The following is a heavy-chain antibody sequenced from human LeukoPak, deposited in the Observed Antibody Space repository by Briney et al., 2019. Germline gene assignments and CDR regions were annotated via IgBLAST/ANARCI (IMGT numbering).Heavy chain of an antibody. V-gene: IGHV4-59*01. D-gene: IGHD4-17*01. Sequence: SETLSLTCTVSGGSISSYYWSWIRQPPGKGLEWIGYIYYSGSTSYNPSLKSRVTISVDTSKNQFSLKLSSVTAADTAVYYCASSTVTSDWFDPWGQGTLVTVSS. CDR2: IYYSGST. CDR3: ASSTVTSDWFDP. CDR1: GGSISSYY. J-gene: IGHJ5*02.